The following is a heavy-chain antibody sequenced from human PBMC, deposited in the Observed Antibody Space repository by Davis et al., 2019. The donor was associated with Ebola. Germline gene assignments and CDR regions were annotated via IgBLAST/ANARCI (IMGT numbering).Heavy chain of an antibody. J-gene: IGHJ4*02. Sequence: GSLRLSCAVSGGSISSGHWWSWVRQPPGKGLEWIGEVYRSGSTNYNPSLKSRVTMSVDKSQSQFSLNLNSVTAADTAVYYCARGEAVAGYYFDYWGQGTLVTVSS. D-gene: IGHD6-19*01. CDR2: VYRSGST. V-gene: IGHV4-4*02. CDR1: GGSISSGHW. CDR3: ARGEAVAGYYFDY.